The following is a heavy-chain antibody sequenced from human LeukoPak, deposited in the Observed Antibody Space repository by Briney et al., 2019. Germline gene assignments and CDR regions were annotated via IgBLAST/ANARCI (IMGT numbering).Heavy chain of an antibody. D-gene: IGHD1-26*01. CDR1: GGSISSSSYY. V-gene: IGHV4-39*07. CDR2: IYYSGST. Sequence: SETLSLTCTVSGGSISSSSYYWGWIRQPPGKGLEWIGSIYYSGSTYYNPSLKSRVTISVDTSKNQFSLKLSSVTAADTAIYYCARNIVGPRQVDYWGQGTLVTVSS. J-gene: IGHJ4*02. CDR3: ARNIVGPRQVDY.